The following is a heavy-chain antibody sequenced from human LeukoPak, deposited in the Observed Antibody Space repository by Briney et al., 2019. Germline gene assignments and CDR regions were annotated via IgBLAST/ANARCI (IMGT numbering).Heavy chain of an antibody. D-gene: IGHD1-20*01. J-gene: IGHJ5*02. CDR1: GFTFSSYW. V-gene: IGHV3-74*01. Sequence: GGSLRLSCAASGFTFSSYWMHWVRQAPGKGLVWVSRINSDGSSTSYADSVKGRFTISRDNAKNTLYLQMNSLRAEDTAVYYCARGWYNSAPSNWFDPWGQGTLVTVSS. CDR3: ARGWYNSAPSNWFDP. CDR2: INSDGSST.